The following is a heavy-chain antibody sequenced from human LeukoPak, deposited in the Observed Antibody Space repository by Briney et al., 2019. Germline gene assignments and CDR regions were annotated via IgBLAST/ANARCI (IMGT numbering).Heavy chain of an antibody. Sequence: GGSLRLSCAASGFTFSSYSMNWARQAPGKGLEWVSSISSSSSYIYYADSVKGRFTISRDNAKNSLYLQMNSLRAEDTAVYYCARTKSYGLSFDYWGQGTLVSVSS. V-gene: IGHV3-21*01. D-gene: IGHD3-10*01. CDR2: ISSSSSYI. CDR1: GFTFSSYS. J-gene: IGHJ4*01. CDR3: ARTKSYGLSFDY.